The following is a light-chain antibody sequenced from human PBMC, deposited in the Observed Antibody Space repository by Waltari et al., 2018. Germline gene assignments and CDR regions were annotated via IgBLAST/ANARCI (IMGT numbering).Light chain of an antibody. CDR2: KDS. CDR3: QSADSSGSFLV. CDR1: ALPRTF. Sequence: SYELTQQPSVSVSPGQTARITCSGDALPRTFASWYQVKPGQAPVLVIQKDSERPSGIPERFSGSSSGTTVTLTVSGVQPEDEGDFYCQSADSSGSFLVFGGGTKLTVL. J-gene: IGLJ2*01. V-gene: IGLV3-25*03.